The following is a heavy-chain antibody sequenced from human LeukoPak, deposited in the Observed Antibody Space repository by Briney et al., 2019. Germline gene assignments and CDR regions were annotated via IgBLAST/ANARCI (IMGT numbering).Heavy chain of an antibody. Sequence: SETLSLTCIVSGGSISSYYWSWIRQPPGKGQEWIGYIYYSGSTNYNPSLKSRVAISVDTSKNQFSLKLSSVTAADTAVYYCARAPRKNYMDVWGKGTTVTVSS. CDR3: ARAPRKNYMDV. CDR2: IYYSGST. J-gene: IGHJ6*03. CDR1: GGSISSYY. D-gene: IGHD1-14*01. V-gene: IGHV4-59*01.